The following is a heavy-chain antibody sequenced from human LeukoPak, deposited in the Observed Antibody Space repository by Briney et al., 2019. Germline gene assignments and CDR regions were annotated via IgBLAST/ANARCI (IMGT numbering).Heavy chain of an antibody. CDR1: GDSVSAGVY. V-gene: IGHV4-61*08. J-gene: IGHJ3*02. D-gene: IGHD5-24*01. Sequence: SETLSLTCTVSGDSVSAGVYWAWIRQPPGKGLEWIGYIYYSGSTNYNPSLKSRVTISVDTSKDQFSLKLSSVTAADTAVYYCARGSRDGYFAPADDAFDIWGQGTMVTVSS. CDR2: IYYSGST. CDR3: ARGSRDGYFAPADDAFDI.